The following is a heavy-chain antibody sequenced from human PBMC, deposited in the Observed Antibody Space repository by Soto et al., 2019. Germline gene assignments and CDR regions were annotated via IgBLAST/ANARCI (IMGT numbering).Heavy chain of an antibody. CDR3: ARSITIFGVVTKPQYYFDY. V-gene: IGHV1-69*01. CDR2: IIPIFGTA. J-gene: IGHJ4*02. CDR1: GGTFSSYA. D-gene: IGHD3-3*01. Sequence: QVQLVQSGAEVKKPWSSVKVSFKASGGTFSSYAISWVRQAPGQGLEWMGGIIPIFGTANYAQKFQGRVTITADESTSTAYMELSSLRSEDTAVYYCARSITIFGVVTKPQYYFDYWGQGTLVTVSS.